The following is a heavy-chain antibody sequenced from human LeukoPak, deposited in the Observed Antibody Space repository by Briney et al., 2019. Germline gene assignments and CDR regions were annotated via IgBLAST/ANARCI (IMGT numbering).Heavy chain of an antibody. CDR3: ARVFRQGIAAAGNRAFDI. J-gene: IGHJ3*02. V-gene: IGHV4-34*01. D-gene: IGHD6-13*01. CDR2: INHSGST. CDR1: GGSFSGYY. Sequence: SETLSLTCAVYGGSFSGYYWSWIRQPPGKGLEWIGEINHSGSTNYNPSLKSRVTISVDTSKNQFPLKLSSVTAADTAVYYCARVFRQGIAAAGNRAFDIWGQGTMVTVSS.